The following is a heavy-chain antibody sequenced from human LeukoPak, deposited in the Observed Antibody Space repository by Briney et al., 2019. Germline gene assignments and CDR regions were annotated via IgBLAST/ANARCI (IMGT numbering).Heavy chain of an antibody. CDR2: INPSGGDT. D-gene: IGHD3-22*01. J-gene: IGHJ4*02. CDR1: GYTFTSYD. CDR3: ASNRIDYYDSSVEY. V-gene: IGHV1-46*01. Sequence: ASVKVSCKASGYTFTSYDINWVQQATGQGLEWLGIINPSGGDTKYAQKFQGRVTMTRDMSTSTVYMELSSLRSEDTAVYYCASNRIDYYDSSVEYWGQGTLVTVSS.